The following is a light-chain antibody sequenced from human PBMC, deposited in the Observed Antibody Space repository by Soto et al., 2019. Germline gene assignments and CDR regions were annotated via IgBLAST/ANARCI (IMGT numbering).Light chain of an antibody. V-gene: IGKV3-20*01. CDR1: QSVSSSY. CDR3: QQYGRSPPEYT. J-gene: IGKJ2*01. CDR2: GAS. Sequence: EIVLTQPPGTLSLSPGERATLSCRASQSVSSSYLAWYQQKPGQAPRLLIYGASSRATGIPDRFSGSGSGTDFTLTISRLEPEDFAVYYCQQYGRSPPEYTFGQGTKLEIK.